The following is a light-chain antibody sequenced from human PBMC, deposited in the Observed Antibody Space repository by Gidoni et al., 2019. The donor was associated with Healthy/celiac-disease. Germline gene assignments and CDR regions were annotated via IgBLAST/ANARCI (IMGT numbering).Light chain of an antibody. CDR3: QQYNSYSLYT. CDR2: KAS. CDR1: QSISSW. J-gene: IGKJ2*01. Sequence: DIQMTQSPSTLSASVGDRVTITCRASQSISSWLAWYQQKPGKAPKLLIYKASSLESGVPSRFSGSGSGTEFTLTISSLQPDDWATDYCQQYNSYSLYTFGQGTKLEIK. V-gene: IGKV1-5*03.